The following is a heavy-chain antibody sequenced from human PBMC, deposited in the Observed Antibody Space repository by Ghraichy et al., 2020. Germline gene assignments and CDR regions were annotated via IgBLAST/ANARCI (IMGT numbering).Heavy chain of an antibody. CDR2: INTSTGKP. Sequence: ASVKVSCKTSGYTFFVYAIAWLRQAPGRGLEWMGWINTSTGKPTYAQDFTWRFVFSLDTSLTTAILQISDLRADDTAVYYCARVKNIYSPGGYSDYWGQGTRVCVPS. V-gene: IGHV7-4-1*02. D-gene: IGHD5-24*01. CDR1: GYTFFVYA. J-gene: IGHJ4*02. CDR3: ARVKNIYSPGGYSDY.